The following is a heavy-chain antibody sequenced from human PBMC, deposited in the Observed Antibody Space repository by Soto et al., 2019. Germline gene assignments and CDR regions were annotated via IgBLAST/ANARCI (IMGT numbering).Heavy chain of an antibody. D-gene: IGHD5-12*01. J-gene: IGHJ4*02. V-gene: IGHV3-7*05. Sequence: GGSMNLSCAFFGFTFSSYWMSLVRHVPGKGLEWVANIKPNGSEKYYVDSVKGRFTISRDNAKNSLSLQMNSLRVEDTDVYYCARGSGTTWAYWGQGTLVTVSS. CDR3: ARGSGTTWAY. CDR2: IKPNGSEK. CDR1: GFTFSSYW.